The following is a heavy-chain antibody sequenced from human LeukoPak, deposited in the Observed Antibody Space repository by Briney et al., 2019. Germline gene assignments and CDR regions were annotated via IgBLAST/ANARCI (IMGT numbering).Heavy chain of an antibody. V-gene: IGHV4-61*02. CDR3: AREIFGVVSPFDY. D-gene: IGHD3-3*01. CDR2: IYASGST. J-gene: IGHJ4*02. CDR1: GGSISSGSYY. Sequence: SQTLSLTCTLSGGSISSGSYYWSWIRQPAGKGLEWIGRIYASGSTNYNPSLKSRATISIDTSKNQFSLKLSSVTAADTAVYYCAREIFGVVSPFDYWGQGTLVTVSS.